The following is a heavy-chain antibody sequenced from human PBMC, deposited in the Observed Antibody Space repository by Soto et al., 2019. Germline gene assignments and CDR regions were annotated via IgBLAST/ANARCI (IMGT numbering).Heavy chain of an antibody. CDR3: ARAVGIAAVDNHIFDY. CDR2: IYYSGST. J-gene: IGHJ4*02. V-gene: IGHV4-31*03. Sequence: QVQLQESGPGLLKPSQTLSLTCTVSGGSISSGGYYWSWIRQHPGKGLEGIGYIYYSGSTYYNPSLQSRVTMSVDTSKTQFFLELSSVTAADTAVYYCARAVGIAAVDNHIFDYWGQGTLVTVSS. D-gene: IGHD6-13*01. CDR1: GGSISSGGYY.